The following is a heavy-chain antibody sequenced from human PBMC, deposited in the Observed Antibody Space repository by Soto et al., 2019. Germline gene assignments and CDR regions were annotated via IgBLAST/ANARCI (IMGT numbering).Heavy chain of an antibody. CDR3: ASHFTGVLVLGTSPPGGDNYGWDV. CDR1: GGTFSRYT. J-gene: IGHJ6*02. CDR2: IIPILDIP. Sequence: QVQLVQSGAEVKKPGSSVKVSCKASGGTFSRYTFTWVRQAPGQGLEWMGRIIPILDIPNYAQNFQGRVTITANKSPSTPYMELSSLTSVDTAVYYCASHFTGVLVLGTSPPGGDNYGWDVWGQGTTVTVSS. D-gene: IGHD2-8*02. V-gene: IGHV1-69*02.